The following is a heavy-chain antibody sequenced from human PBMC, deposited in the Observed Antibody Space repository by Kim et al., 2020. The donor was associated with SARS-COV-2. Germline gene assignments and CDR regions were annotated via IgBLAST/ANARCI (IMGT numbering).Heavy chain of an antibody. V-gene: IGHV4-34*01. CDR2: INHSGST. D-gene: IGHD3-9*01. CDR1: GGSFSGYY. Sequence: SETLSLTCAVYGGSFSGYYWSWIRQPPGKGLEWIGEINHSGSTNYNPSLKSRVTISVDTSKNQFSLKLSSVTAADTAVYYCARAGPHYDILSRRPRYYYGMDVWGQGTTVTVSS. J-gene: IGHJ6*02. CDR3: ARAGPHYDILSRRPRYYYGMDV.